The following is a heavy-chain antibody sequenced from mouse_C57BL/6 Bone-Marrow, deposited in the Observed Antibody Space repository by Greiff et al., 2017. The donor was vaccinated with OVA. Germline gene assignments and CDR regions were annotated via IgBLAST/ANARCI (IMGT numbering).Heavy chain of an antibody. CDR1: GYTFTSYC. D-gene: IGHD2-5*01. V-gene: IGHV1-64*01. CDR2: IHPYSGST. J-gene: IGHJ1*03. Sequence: VQLQQSGAELVKPGASVKLSCKASGYTFTSYCMHWVKQRPGQGLEWIGMIHPYSGSTNYNEKFKSKATLTVDKSSSTAYMQLSRLTSEDSAVYDCARGGIYYSNYVGWYFDVWGTGTTVTVSS. CDR3: ARGGIYYSNYVGWYFDV.